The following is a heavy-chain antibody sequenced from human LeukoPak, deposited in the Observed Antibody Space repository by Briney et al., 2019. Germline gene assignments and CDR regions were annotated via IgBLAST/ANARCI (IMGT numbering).Heavy chain of an antibody. D-gene: IGHD3-10*01. J-gene: IGHJ3*02. CDR2: ITFSSSHI. V-gene: IGHV3-21*04. Sequence: GGSLRLSCAASGFTFSGYVMTWVRQAPGKGLECVSSITFSSSHIYYADSVKGRFTISRDNAKHSLYLQMNSLSADDTAVYYCAKPQRSGSYYNGGAFDIWGQGTMVTVSS. CDR1: GFTFSGYV. CDR3: AKPQRSGSYYNGGAFDI.